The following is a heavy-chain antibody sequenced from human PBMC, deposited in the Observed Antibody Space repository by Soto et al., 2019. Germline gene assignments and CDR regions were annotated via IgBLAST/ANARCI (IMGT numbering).Heavy chain of an antibody. CDR2: ISGSSRTV. V-gene: IGHV3-48*01. CDR1: GFTFSTYS. Sequence: EVQLVESGGALVQPGGSLRLSCAASGFTFSTYSMNWVRQAPGKGLEWVSYISGSSRTVYYADSVKGRFTISRDNAKQSLSLQMNSLRAEDTAVYYCARDRVSGDYYHDAFDIWGQGTMVTVSS. D-gene: IGHD3-16*01. J-gene: IGHJ3*02. CDR3: ARDRVSGDYYHDAFDI.